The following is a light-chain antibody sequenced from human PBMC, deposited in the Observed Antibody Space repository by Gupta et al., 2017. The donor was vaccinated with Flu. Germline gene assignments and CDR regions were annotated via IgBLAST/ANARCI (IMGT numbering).Light chain of an antibody. CDR1: KNISSY. V-gene: IGKV1-39*01. J-gene: IGKJ4*01. CDR2: AAS. Sequence: TSSLSASVGDRVTIKCRASKNISSYLNWYQQKPGKAPKLLIYAASSLQSGVQSRFSGSGSGTDFTLTISSLQPEDFATYYCQQSYSTPRAFGGGTKVEIK. CDR3: QQSYSTPRA.